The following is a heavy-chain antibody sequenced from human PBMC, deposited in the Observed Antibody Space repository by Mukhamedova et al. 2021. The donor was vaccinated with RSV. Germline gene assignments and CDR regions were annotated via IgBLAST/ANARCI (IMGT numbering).Heavy chain of an antibody. CDR1: Y. CDR2: IYYSGST. V-gene: IGHV4-30-4*08. Sequence: YWSWIRQPPGKGLEWIGYIYYSGSTSYNPSLMSRVTISLDTSKNQFSLKLNSVTAADTAVYYCARDPYYDSRGPPYWGQVTLVTV. J-gene: IGHJ4*02. CDR3: ARDPYYDSRGPPY. D-gene: IGHD3-22*01.